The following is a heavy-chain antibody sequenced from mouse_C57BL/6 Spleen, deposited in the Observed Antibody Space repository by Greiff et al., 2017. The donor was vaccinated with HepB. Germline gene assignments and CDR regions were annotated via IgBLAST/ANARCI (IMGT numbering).Heavy chain of an antibody. CDR2: IWSGGST. CDR3: ARKGAIYYGNYVGAMDY. CDR1: GFSLTSYG. D-gene: IGHD2-1*01. J-gene: IGHJ4*01. V-gene: IGHV2-2*01. Sequence: VQLQESGPGLVQPSQSLSITCTVSGFSLTSYGVHWVRQSPGKGLEWLGVIWSGGSTDYNAAFISRLSISKDNSKSQVFFKMNSLQADDTAIYYCARKGAIYYGNYVGAMDYWGQGTSVTVSS.